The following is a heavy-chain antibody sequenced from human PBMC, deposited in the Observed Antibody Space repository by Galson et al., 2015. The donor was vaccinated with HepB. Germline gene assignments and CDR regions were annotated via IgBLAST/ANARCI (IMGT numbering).Heavy chain of an antibody. J-gene: IGHJ6*03. Sequence: WVANIKKDRNDTYYVDSVKGRFTISRDNAKNSLLLHMNSLNAKDTAVYYCARYYWADSYYMDVWGKGTTVTVSS. CDR2: IKKDRNDT. D-gene: IGHD3-10*01. V-gene: IGHV3-7*01. CDR3: ARYYWADSYYMDV.